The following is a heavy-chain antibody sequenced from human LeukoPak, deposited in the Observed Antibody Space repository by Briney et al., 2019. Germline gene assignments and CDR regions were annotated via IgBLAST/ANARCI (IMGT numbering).Heavy chain of an antibody. CDR2: IYYSGST. J-gene: IGHJ4*02. CDR1: GGSISSYY. V-gene: IGHV4-59*12. D-gene: IGHD3-3*01. CDR3: ARDGRFLEWLYFDY. Sequence: SETLSLTCTVSGGSISSYYWSWIRQPPGKGLEWIGSIYYSGSTYYNPSLKSRVTISVDTSKNQFSLKLSSVTAADTAVYYCARDGRFLEWLYFDYWGQGTLVTVSS.